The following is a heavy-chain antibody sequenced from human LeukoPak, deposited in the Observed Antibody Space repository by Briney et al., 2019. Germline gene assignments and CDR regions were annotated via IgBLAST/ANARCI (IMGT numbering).Heavy chain of an antibody. Sequence: ASVTVSCTASGYTFTSYGISWVRQAPGQGLEWMGWISAYNGNTNYAQKLQGRVTMTTDTSTSTAYMELRSLRSDDTAVYYCARVLLWFGGGYFDYWGQGTLVTVSS. V-gene: IGHV1-18*01. D-gene: IGHD3-10*01. CDR1: GYTFTSYG. J-gene: IGHJ4*02. CDR3: ARVLLWFGGGYFDY. CDR2: ISAYNGNT.